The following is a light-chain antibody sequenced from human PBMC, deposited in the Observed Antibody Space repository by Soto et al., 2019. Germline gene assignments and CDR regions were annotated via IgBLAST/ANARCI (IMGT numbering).Light chain of an antibody. J-gene: IGKJ4*01. V-gene: IGKV3-20*01. CDR1: QSISSSY. Sequence: EIVLTQSPGTLSLSPGERATLSCRASQSISSSYLAWYQQKPGQAPRRLIYGASRRATGIPDRFSGSGSGTDFTLTISRLEPEDFAVYYCQHYGNSPLLTFGGGTKVQIK. CDR3: QHYGNSPLLT. CDR2: GAS.